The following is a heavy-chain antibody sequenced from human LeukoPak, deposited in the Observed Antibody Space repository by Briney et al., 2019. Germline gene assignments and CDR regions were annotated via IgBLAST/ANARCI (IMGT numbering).Heavy chain of an antibody. CDR2: MNPKSGNT. CDR1: GYTFTTLD. D-gene: IGHD5-12*01. Sequence: GASVKVSCKASGYTFTTLDINWVRQATGQGLEWMGWMNPKSGNTGYAQKFQGRVTITRSTSISTVYMELRSLRSDDTAVYYCAREEGGYDWSYWGQGTLVTVSS. J-gene: IGHJ4*02. CDR3: AREEGGYDWSY. V-gene: IGHV1-8*03.